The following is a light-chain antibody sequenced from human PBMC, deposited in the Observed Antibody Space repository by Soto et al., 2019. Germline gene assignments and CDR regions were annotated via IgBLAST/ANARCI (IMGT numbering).Light chain of an antibody. J-gene: IGLJ3*02. V-gene: IGLV1-40*01. CDR2: ANN. CDR1: SSNIGAGYD. Sequence: QPVLTQPPSVSGAPGQRVAISCTGSSSNIGAGYDVHWYQQLPGTAPKLLIYANNNRPSGVPDRLSGSKSGTSASLAITGLQAEDEAAYYCQSYDSGLSGSWVFGGGTKLTVL. CDR3: QSYDSGLSGSWV.